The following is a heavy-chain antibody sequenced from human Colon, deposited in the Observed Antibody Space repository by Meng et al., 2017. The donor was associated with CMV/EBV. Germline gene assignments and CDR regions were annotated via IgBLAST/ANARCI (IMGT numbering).Heavy chain of an antibody. J-gene: IGHJ3*02. Sequence: GESLKISCAASGFTSGDYWMTWVRQAPGKGLEWVSSITTNSRYTYQPDSLKGRFTISRDNAKNSLYLQMNSLRAEDTAVYYCARDKSMIIFGTFDIWGQGTVVTVSS. V-gene: IGHV3-21*01. D-gene: IGHD3-22*01. CDR1: GFTSGDYW. CDR3: ARDKSMIIFGTFDI. CDR2: ITTNSRYT.